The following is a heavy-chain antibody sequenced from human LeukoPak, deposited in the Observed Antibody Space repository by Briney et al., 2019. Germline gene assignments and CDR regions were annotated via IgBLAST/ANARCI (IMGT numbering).Heavy chain of an antibody. Sequence: TSETLSLTCTVSGGSISSGDYYWSWIRQPPGKGRESIGFIYYSGSTYYNPSLKSRVTISVDTSKNQFSLRLSSVTAADTAVYYCARERAAKTRFDYWGQGTLVTVSS. D-gene: IGHD1-1*01. CDR1: GGSISSGDYY. CDR2: IYYSGST. V-gene: IGHV4-30-4*01. CDR3: ARERAAKTRFDY. J-gene: IGHJ4*02.